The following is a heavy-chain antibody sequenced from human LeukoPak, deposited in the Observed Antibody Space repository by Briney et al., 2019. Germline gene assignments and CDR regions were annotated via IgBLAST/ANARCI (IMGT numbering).Heavy chain of an antibody. D-gene: IGHD5-12*01. CDR3: ARWGKVATIGYYIDV. Sequence: PSETLSLTCTVSGGSISSGSYFWSWIRQPPGKGLEWIGYIYYSGSTNYNPSLKSRVTISVDTSKNQFSLKLSSVTAADTAVYYCARWGKVATIGYYIDVWGKGTTVTVSS. V-gene: IGHV4-61*01. CDR2: IYYSGST. J-gene: IGHJ6*03. CDR1: GGSISSGSYF.